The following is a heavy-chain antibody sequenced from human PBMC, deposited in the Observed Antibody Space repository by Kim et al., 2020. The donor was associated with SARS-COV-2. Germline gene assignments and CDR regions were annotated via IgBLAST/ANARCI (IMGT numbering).Heavy chain of an antibody. V-gene: IGHV4-59*01. CDR1: GGSISSYY. D-gene: IGHD6-13*01. CDR3: ARYSSSWFGY. CDR2: IYYSGST. J-gene: IGHJ4*02. Sequence: SETLSLTCTVSGGSISSYYWSWIRQPPGKGLEWIGYIYYSGSTNYNPSLKSRVTISVDTSKNQFSLKLSSVTAADTAVYYCARYSSSWFGYWGQGTLVTV.